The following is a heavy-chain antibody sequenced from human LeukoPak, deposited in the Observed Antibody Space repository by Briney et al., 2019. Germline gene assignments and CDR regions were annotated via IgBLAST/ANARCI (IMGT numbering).Heavy chain of an antibody. CDR1: GYTFTSYY. CDR3: ATDRGQQELDY. J-gene: IGHJ4*02. CDR2: INPSGGST. D-gene: IGHD6-13*01. Sequence: ASVKVSCKASGYTFTSYYMHWVRQAPGQGLEWMGIINPSGGSTSYAQKFQGRVTMTEDTSTDTAYMELSSLRSEDTAVYYCATDRGQQELDYWGQGTLVTVSS. V-gene: IGHV1-46*01.